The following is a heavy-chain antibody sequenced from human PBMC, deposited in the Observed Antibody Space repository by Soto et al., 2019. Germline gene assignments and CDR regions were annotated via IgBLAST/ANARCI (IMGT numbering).Heavy chain of an antibody. J-gene: IGHJ4*02. CDR3: ARDGGGDGYEFDY. CDR2: IIPILGIA. Sequence: GASVKVSCKASGGTFSSYTISWVRQAPGQGLEWMGRIIPILGIANYAQKFQGRVTITADKSTSTAYMELSSLRSEDTAVYYCARDGGGDGYEFDYWGQGTLVTVSS. D-gene: IGHD2-21*02. CDR1: GGTFSSYT. V-gene: IGHV1-69*04.